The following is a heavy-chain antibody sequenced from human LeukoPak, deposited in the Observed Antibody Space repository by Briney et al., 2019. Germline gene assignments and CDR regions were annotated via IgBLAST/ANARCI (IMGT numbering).Heavy chain of an antibody. CDR2: MNPNSGNT. CDR1: GYTFTSYD. CDR3: AREYSSSSGDY. D-gene: IGHD6-6*01. J-gene: IGHJ4*02. Sequence: GASVKVSCKASGYTFTSYDINWVRQATGQGLEWMGWMNPNSGNTGYAQKFQGRVTITRSTSISTAYMELSSLRSEDTAVYYCAREYSSSSGDYWGQGTLVTVSS. V-gene: IGHV1-8*03.